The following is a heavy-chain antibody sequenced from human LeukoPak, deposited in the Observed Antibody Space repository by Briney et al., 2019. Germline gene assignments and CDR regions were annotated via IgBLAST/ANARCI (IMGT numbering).Heavy chain of an antibody. CDR2: IWYDGSNK. D-gene: IGHD6-13*01. Sequence: PGRSLRLSCAASGFTFSSYGMHWVRQAPGKGLEWVAVIWYDGSNKYYADSVKGRFTISRDNSKNTLYLQMNSLRAEDTAVYYCARDPYSSSWPNWFDPWGQGTLVTVSS. V-gene: IGHV3-30*19. CDR3: ARDPYSSSWPNWFDP. CDR1: GFTFSSYG. J-gene: IGHJ5*02.